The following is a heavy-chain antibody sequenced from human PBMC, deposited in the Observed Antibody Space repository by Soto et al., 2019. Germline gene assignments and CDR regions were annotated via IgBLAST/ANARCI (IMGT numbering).Heavy chain of an antibody. CDR1: GYTFTSYA. V-gene: IGHV1-3*05. D-gene: IGHD2-8*02. CDR3: ARGDWWLFDY. Sequence: QVQLVQSGAEEKKPGASVKVSCKASGYTFTSYAIHWVRQAPGQRLEWMGWINAGNGNTKSSQKLQGRVTITSDTSARTAHMELSSLKPADTAVDYCARGDWWLFDYWGQVTLVTVSS. CDR2: INAGNGNT. J-gene: IGHJ4*02.